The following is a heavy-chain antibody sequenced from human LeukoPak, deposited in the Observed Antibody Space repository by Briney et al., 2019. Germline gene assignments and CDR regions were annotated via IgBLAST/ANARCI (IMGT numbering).Heavy chain of an antibody. CDR2: ISWNSGSI. CDR3: AKGPGVVSGYYLDY. V-gene: IGHV3-9*01. J-gene: IGHJ4*02. CDR1: RFTFVDYA. D-gene: IGHD3-22*01. Sequence: PGRSLRLSCAASRFTFVDYALHSVRPAPGRGVEGVSGISWNSGSIGYADSVKGRFTISRDNAKNSLYLQMNSLRAEDTALYYCAKGPGVVSGYYLDYWGQGTLVTASS.